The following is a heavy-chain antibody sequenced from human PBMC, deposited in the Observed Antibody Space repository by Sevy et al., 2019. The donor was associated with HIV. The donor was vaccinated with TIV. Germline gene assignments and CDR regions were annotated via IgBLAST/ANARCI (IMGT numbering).Heavy chain of an antibody. CDR1: GFTVSSNF. CDR2: IWLTGTT. Sequence: GGSLRLSCAVSGFTVSSNFMSWVRQAPGKGLEWVSVIWLTGTTYYADSVKGRFTISRDNSKNTLYLQMNSLRAEDTAVYYCARESIAVAGIGYYFKYWGQGTLVTVSS. D-gene: IGHD6-19*01. CDR3: ARESIAVAGIGYYFKY. V-gene: IGHV3-53*01. J-gene: IGHJ4*02.